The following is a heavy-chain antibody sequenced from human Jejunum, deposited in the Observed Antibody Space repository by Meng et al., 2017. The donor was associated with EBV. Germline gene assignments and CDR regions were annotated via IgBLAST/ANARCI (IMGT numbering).Heavy chain of an antibody. CDR3: AKHYDSGTYCLDY. V-gene: IGHV3-74*01. J-gene: IGHJ4*02. D-gene: IGHD3-10*01. CDR2: INSDGNSI. CDR1: GFTFSNFL. Sequence: QRLASGGGEVPPGVSLKLSCAASGFTFSNFLMHWVRQVPGKGLVWVSRINSDGNSISYADSVKGRFTIPRDNAKNTLYLQMNSLRAEDTAVYYCAKHYDSGTYCLDYWGQGTLVTVSS.